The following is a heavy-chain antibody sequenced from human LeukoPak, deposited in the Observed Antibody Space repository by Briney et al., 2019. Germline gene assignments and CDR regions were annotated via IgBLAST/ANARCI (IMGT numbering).Heavy chain of an antibody. V-gene: IGHV4-39*02. CDR1: GAFISSSSYY. Sequence: SETLALTCTVSGAFISSSSYYWGWIRQPPGNGQAWIGDIYYTGKTYYNPSLRSRVFISIDTSKNYFSLNLNFVTAADTAVYYCARRRYYDTTGYFERGRGSLVTVSS. CDR2: IYYTGKT. D-gene: IGHD3-22*01. J-gene: IGHJ4*02. CDR3: ARRRYYDTTGYFE.